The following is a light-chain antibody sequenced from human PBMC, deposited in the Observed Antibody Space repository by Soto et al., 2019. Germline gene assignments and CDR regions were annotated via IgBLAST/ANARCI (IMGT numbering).Light chain of an antibody. Sequence: SALEHSPGTLCRSPGARATLSCRASQSVRNNYLAGYQQNPGQAPRLLIYGASNRATGIPDMFSGSGSGNDFTLPISRLEPEDFPVYDCPRSGSAGTFGQGTKVDI. CDR1: QSVRNNY. CDR2: GAS. CDR3: PRSGSAGT. J-gene: IGKJ1*01. V-gene: IGKV3-20*01.